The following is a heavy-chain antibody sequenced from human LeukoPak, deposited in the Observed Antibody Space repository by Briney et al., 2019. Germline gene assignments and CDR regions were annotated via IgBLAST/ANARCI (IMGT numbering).Heavy chain of an antibody. CDR1: GYTFTSYY. CDR3: ARELGSSWYYFDY. V-gene: IGHV1-46*01. J-gene: IGHJ4*02. D-gene: IGHD6-13*01. Sequence: ASVKVSCKASGYTFTSYYMHWGRQAPGQGLEWMGIINPSGGSTSYAQKFQGRVTITRDTSRSTVYMELSSLRSEDTAVYYCARELGSSWYYFDYWGQGTLVTVSS. CDR2: INPSGGST.